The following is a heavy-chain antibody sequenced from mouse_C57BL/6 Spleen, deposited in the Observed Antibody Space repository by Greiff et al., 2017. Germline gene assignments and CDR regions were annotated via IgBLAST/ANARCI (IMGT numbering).Heavy chain of an antibody. V-gene: IGHV5-12*01. CDR2: ISNGGGST. CDR3: ARPYGPYYAMDY. Sequence: EVKLVESGGGLVQPGGSLKLSCAASGFTFSDYYMYWVRQTPEKRLEWVAYISNGGGSTYYPDTVKGRFTISRENAKNTLYLQMSRLKSEDTAMYYCARPYGPYYAMDYWGQGTSVTVSS. J-gene: IGHJ4*01. CDR1: GFTFSDYY. D-gene: IGHD2-10*02.